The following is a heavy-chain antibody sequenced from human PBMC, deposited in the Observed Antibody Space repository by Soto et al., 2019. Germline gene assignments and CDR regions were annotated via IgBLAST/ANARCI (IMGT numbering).Heavy chain of an antibody. V-gene: IGHV3-9*01. CDR2: ISWNSGSI. D-gene: IGHD3-10*01. Sequence: GGSLRLSCAASGFTFDDYAMHWVRQAPGKGLEWVSGISWNSGSIGYADSVKGRFTISRDNAKNSLYLQMNSLRAEDTALYYCAKDIWMWDYGSGSYGTPYFDYWGQGTLVTVSS. CDR1: GFTFDDYA. CDR3: AKDIWMWDYGSGSYGTPYFDY. J-gene: IGHJ4*02.